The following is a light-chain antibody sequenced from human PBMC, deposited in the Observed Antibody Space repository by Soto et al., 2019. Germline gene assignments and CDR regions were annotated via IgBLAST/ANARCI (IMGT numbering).Light chain of an antibody. V-gene: IGKV3-11*01. CDR3: QQRSNWPIT. CDR2: DAS. J-gene: IGKJ5*01. CDR1: QNINKY. Sequence: EIVLTQSPATLSLSPGERATLSCMAGQNINKYLAWYQQKPGQAPRLLVYDASNRDTGIPARFSGSGYGTDFTLTISSLEPEDFAVYYCQQRSNWPITFGQGTRLEIK.